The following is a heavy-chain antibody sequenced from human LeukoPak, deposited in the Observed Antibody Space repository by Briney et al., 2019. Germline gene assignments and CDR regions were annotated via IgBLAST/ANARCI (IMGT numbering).Heavy chain of an antibody. CDR3: ARGQVTTVTGLAAFDI. J-gene: IGHJ3*02. Sequence: PGGSLRLSCAASGFTFSSYAMNWVRQAPGKGLEWVANMKQDGSEKYYVDSVKGRFTISRDNAKNSLYLQMNSLRAEDTAVYYCARGQVTTVTGLAAFDIWGQGTMVTVSS. CDR2: MKQDGSEK. D-gene: IGHD4-17*01. CDR1: GFTFSSYA. V-gene: IGHV3-7*04.